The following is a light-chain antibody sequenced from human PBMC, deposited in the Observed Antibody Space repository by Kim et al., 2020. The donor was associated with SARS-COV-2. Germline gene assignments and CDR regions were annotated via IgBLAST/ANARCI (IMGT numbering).Light chain of an antibody. V-gene: IGLV3-19*01. CDR3: NSRDSSGNPRWV. CDR2: GNN. J-gene: IGLJ3*02. Sequence: LGQTGRIKSQGNSLRGYYASWYQQQPGQAPVLVIYGNNNRPSGIPDRFSGSSSGNTASLTISGAQAEDEADYYCNSRDSSGNPRWVFGGGTQLTVL. CDR1: SLRGYY.